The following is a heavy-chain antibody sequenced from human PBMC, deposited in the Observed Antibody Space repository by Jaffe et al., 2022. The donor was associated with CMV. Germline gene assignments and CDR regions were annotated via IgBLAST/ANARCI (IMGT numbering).Heavy chain of an antibody. CDR2: IRNKAYGGTI. V-gene: IGHV3-49*04. D-gene: IGHD2-2*01. J-gene: IGHJ3*02. Sequence: EVQLVESGGGLVQPGRSLRLSCTASGFNIGDYAMNWVRQAPGKRLEWVGLIRNKAYGGTIEYAASVEGRFSISRDDSKSIAYLQMNSLKTEDTAVYYCTRIYASTWHQSFDTWGQGTMVTVSS. CDR1: GFNIGDYA. CDR3: TRIYASTWHQSFDT.